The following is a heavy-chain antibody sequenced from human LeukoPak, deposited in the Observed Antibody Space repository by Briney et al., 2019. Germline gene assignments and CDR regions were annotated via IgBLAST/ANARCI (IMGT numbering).Heavy chain of an antibody. V-gene: IGHV1-69*13. J-gene: IGHJ4*02. CDR3: ARGTTLVTNSFDY. CDR1: GGTFSSYA. D-gene: IGHD5-18*01. Sequence: SVKVSCKASGGTFSSYAISWVRQAPGQGLEWMGGIIPIFGTANYAQKFQGRVTITADESTSTAYMELSSLRSEDTAVYYCARGTTLVTNSFDYWGQGTLVTVSS. CDR2: IIPIFGTA.